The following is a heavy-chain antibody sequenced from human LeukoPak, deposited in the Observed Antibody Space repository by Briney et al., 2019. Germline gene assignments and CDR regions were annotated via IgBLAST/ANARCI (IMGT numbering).Heavy chain of an antibody. CDR2: ISSGSGST. Sequence: GSLRLSCAVSGFTFSSYSMNWVRQAPGKGLEWVSYISSGSGSTYYADSVKGRFTISRDNAKNSLYLQMSSLRDGDTAVYYCARGVTMIVVVIHDWYFDLWGRGTLVTVSS. J-gene: IGHJ2*01. D-gene: IGHD3-22*01. CDR3: ARGVTMIVVVIHDWYFDL. V-gene: IGHV3-48*02. CDR1: GFTFSSYS.